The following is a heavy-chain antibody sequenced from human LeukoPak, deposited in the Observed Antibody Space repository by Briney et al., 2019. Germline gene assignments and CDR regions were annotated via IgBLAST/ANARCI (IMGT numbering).Heavy chain of an antibody. CDR2: IQSKTYGEGT. CDR3: TASDHLYCSSSSCHFDY. Sequence: PGGSLRLSCTVSGLSFGDYGMSWVRQAPGKGLEWVSFIQSKTYGEGTMYAASVRGRFTISRDDSRSTAYLQMNSLKTEDTAVYCCTASDHLYCSSSSCHFDYWGQGTLATVAS. CDR1: GLSFGDYG. D-gene: IGHD2-15*01. J-gene: IGHJ4*02. V-gene: IGHV3-49*04.